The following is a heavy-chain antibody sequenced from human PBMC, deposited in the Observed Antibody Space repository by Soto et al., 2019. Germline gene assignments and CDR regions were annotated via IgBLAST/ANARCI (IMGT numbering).Heavy chain of an antibody. D-gene: IGHD5-12*01. CDR2: IHYTGSV. CDR1: GGSLNSEHYH. J-gene: IGHJ4*02. V-gene: IGHV4-30-4*01. CDR3: ARHFDYSGYDYYFDY. Sequence: SETLSLTCTVSGGSLNSEHYHWTWIRQAPGKGLEWIGYIHYTGSVRYNPSLQSRITMSVDTSKNLFSLKLSSVTAADTAVYYCARHFDYSGYDYYFDYWGQGTLVTVSS.